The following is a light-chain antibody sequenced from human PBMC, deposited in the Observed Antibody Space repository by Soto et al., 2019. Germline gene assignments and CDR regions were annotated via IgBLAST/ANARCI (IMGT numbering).Light chain of an antibody. CDR3: NSYTSSSTYV. J-gene: IGLJ1*01. CDR2: DVS. CDR1: SGDVGGYNY. Sequence: QSALTQPVSVSGSPGQSITISCTGTSGDVGGYNYVSWYQQHPGKAPKLMIYDVSNRPSGVSNRFSGSKSDNTASLTISGLQAEDEADYYCNSYTSSSTYVFGTGTKVTVL. V-gene: IGLV2-14*03.